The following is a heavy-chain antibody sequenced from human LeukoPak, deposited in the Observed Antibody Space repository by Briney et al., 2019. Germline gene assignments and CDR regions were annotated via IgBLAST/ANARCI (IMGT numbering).Heavy chain of an antibody. CDR1: GYTFTSYG. V-gene: IGHV1-18*01. J-gene: IGHJ6*02. CDR3: ARDCGDTAMVIQFLYYYYGMDV. D-gene: IGHD5-18*01. Sequence: ASVKVSCTASGYTFTSYGISWVRQAPGQGLERMGWISAYNGITNYAQKLQGRVTMTTDTSTSTAYMELRSLRSDDTAVYYCARDCGDTAMVIQFLYYYYGMDVWGQGTTVTVSS. CDR2: ISAYNGIT.